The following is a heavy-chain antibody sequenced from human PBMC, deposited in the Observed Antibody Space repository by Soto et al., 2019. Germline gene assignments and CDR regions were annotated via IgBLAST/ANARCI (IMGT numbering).Heavy chain of an antibody. J-gene: IGHJ5*02. D-gene: IGHD5-12*01. CDR1: GYTITSYC. CDR3: ACGRSGYDPYWFDP. Sequence: VSVEVSCKASGYTITSYCISWALQATRQGLERMGWISAYNGNTNYAQKLQGRVTITTDTSTSTAYMELRSLRSDDTFVYYCACGRSGYDPYWFDPWGQGTLVTVSS. CDR2: ISAYNGNT. V-gene: IGHV1-18*01.